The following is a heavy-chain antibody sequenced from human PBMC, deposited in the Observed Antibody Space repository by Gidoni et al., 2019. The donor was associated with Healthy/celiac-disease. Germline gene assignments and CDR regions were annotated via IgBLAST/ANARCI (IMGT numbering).Heavy chain of an antibody. CDR3: ARVYPLDSSGYYSNWFDP. V-gene: IGHV4-4*02. J-gene: IGHJ5*02. Sequence: QVQLQESGPGLVKPSGTLSLTCAVSGGSISSSTWWSWVRQPPGKGLEWIGEIYHCGSTNYNPSLKSRVTISVDKSKNQFSLKLSSVTAADTAVYYCARVYPLDSSGYYSNWFDPWGQGTLVTVSS. CDR2: IYHCGST. D-gene: IGHD3-22*01. CDR1: GGSISSSTW.